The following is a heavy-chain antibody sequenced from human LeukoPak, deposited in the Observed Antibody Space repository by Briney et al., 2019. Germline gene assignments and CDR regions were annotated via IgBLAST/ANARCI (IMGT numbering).Heavy chain of an antibody. Sequence: GGFLRLSCAVSGFTVSSNYVGWVRQAAGKGLEWVSVIYAGGSGITYYADSVKGRFIISGDNSKNTLYLQMNSLRAEDTAVYYCARAGYCSGGSCYGLDYWGQGTLVTVSS. V-gene: IGHV3-66*01. CDR3: ARAGYCSGGSCYGLDY. D-gene: IGHD2-15*01. J-gene: IGHJ4*02. CDR1: GFTVSSNY. CDR2: IYAGGSGIT.